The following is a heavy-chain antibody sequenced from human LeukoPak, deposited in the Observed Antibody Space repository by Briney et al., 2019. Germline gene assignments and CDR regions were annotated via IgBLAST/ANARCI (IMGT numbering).Heavy chain of an antibody. J-gene: IGHJ4*02. CDR3: ARLKVLTTYSPLDY. D-gene: IGHD3-9*01. Sequence: GGSLRLSCAASGFTFSSYGMHWVRQAPGKGLEWVAFIRYDGSNKYYADSVKGRFTTSRDNSKNTLYLQMNSLRAEDTAVYYCARLKVLTTYSPLDYWGQGTLVTVSS. V-gene: IGHV3-30*02. CDR2: IRYDGSNK. CDR1: GFTFSSYG.